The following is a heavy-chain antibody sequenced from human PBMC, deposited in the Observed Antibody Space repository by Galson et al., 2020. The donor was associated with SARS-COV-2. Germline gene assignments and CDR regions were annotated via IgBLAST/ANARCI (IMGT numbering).Heavy chain of an antibody. CDR2: IWYDGSNH. Sequence: GGSLRLSCAASGFTFSSYGMHWVRQTPGKGLEWLAVIWYDGSNHYYAESVKRRSTITRDNSKNTLYLQMNSLRAEDTAVYYCARDSILADDFSSGYYQFDYWGQGTLVTVSS. D-gene: IGHD3-3*01. CDR3: ARDSILADDFSSGYYQFDY. V-gene: IGHV3-33*01. CDR1: GFTFSSYG. J-gene: IGHJ4*02.